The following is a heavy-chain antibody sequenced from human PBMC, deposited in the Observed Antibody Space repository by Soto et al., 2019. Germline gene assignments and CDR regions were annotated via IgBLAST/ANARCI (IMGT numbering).Heavy chain of an antibody. CDR1: GYTFTSYA. V-gene: IGHV1-3*01. J-gene: IGHJ6*02. CDR2: INAGNGNT. CDR3: AKGSEDYYYVMDV. D-gene: IGHD6-6*01. Sequence: QVQLVQSGAEVKKPGASVKVSCKASGYTFTSYAMHWVRQAPGQRLEWMGWINAGNGNTKYSQKFQGRVTITRDTSGSTAYMERSSLRSGDTVVYYWAKGSEDYYYVMDVLGQGTTVTVSS.